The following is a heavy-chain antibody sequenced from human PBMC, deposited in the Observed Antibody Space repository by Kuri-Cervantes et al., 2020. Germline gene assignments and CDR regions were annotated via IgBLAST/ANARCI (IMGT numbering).Heavy chain of an antibody. Sequence: GGSLRLSCAASGFTFSSYAMHWVRQAPGKGLEWVAVISYDGGNKYYADSVKGRFTISRDNSKNTLYLQMNSLRAEDTAVYYCARDPSYYDSSGYFDYWGQGTLVTVSS. D-gene: IGHD3-22*01. V-gene: IGHV3-30-3*01. CDR3: ARDPSYYDSSGYFDY. CDR2: ISYDGGNK. J-gene: IGHJ4*02. CDR1: GFTFSSYA.